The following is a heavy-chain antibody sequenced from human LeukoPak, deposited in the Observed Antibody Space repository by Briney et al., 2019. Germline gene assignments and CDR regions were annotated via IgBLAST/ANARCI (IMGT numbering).Heavy chain of an antibody. CDR3: ARDVNLYSSSWNDAFDI. Sequence: GGSLRLSCAASGFSFSTYWMSWVRQTPGKGLEWVANIKEDGSKDYYVDSVKGRFTISRDNAKNSLYLQMNSLRVEDSAVYYCARDVNLYSSSWNDAFDIWGQGTMVNVSS. V-gene: IGHV3-7*01. CDR2: IKEDGSKD. J-gene: IGHJ3*02. D-gene: IGHD6-13*01. CDR1: GFSFSTYW.